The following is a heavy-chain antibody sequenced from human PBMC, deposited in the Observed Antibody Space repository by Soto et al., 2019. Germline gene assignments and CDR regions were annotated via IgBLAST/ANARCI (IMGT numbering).Heavy chain of an antibody. CDR2: INPSGGST. Sequence: ASVKVSCKASGYTFTSYYMHWVRQAPGQGLEWMGIINPSGGSTSYAQKFQGRVTMTRDTSTSTVYMELSSPRSEDTAVYYCAATNSSSWYYYYYGMDVWGQGTTVTVSS. J-gene: IGHJ6*02. CDR1: GYTFTSYY. D-gene: IGHD6-13*01. CDR3: AATNSSSWYYYYYGMDV. V-gene: IGHV1-46*01.